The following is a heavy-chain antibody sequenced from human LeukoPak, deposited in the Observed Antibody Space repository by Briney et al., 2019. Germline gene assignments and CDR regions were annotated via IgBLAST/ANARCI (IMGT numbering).Heavy chain of an antibody. V-gene: IGHV3-23*01. Sequence: SGGSLSLSCAASGFTFSNYAVMWVRHAPGRGLEWGSAITSAGAPRYADSVKGRFTISRDNSKNTLYLQMNSLRAEDTAQYFCARDPHGDYIGAFEFWGQGTGVTVSS. J-gene: IGHJ3*01. CDR1: GFTFSNYA. CDR3: ARDPHGDYIGAFEF. D-gene: IGHD4-17*01. CDR2: ITSAGAP.